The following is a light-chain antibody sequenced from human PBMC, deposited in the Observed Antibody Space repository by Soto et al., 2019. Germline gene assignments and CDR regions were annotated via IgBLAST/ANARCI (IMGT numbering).Light chain of an antibody. CDR1: QSVSSSY. V-gene: IGKV3-20*01. Sequence: ELVLTQSPGTLSLSPGERATLSCRASQSVSSSYLAWYQQKPGQAPRLLIYGASSRATGIPDRFSGSGSGTDFTLTISRLEPEDFAVYYCQQYGSSWTFGQGTKVDNK. CDR2: GAS. CDR3: QQYGSSWT. J-gene: IGKJ1*01.